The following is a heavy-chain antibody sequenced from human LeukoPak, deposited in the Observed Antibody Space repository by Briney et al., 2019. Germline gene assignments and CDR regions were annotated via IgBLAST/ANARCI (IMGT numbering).Heavy chain of an antibody. V-gene: IGHV3-21*01. CDR1: GFTFSSYS. Sequence: GGSLRLSCAASGFTFSSYSMNWVRQAPGKGLEWVSSISSSSSYIYYADSVKGRFTISRDNAKNSLYLQTDSLRAEDTAVYYCARARTRGFGELFHPWFDPWGQGTLVTVSS. CDR3: ARARTRGFGELFHPWFDP. J-gene: IGHJ5*02. CDR2: ISSSSSYI. D-gene: IGHD3-10*01.